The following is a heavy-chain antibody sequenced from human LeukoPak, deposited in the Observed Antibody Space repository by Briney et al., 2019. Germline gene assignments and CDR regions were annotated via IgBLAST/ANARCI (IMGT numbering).Heavy chain of an antibody. J-gene: IGHJ2*01. CDR1: GFTVSSYE. V-gene: IGHV3-48*03. Sequence: GGSLRLSCAASGFTVSSYEMNWVRQAPGKGLEWVSYISIRGSTIYYTDSVKGRFTISRDSAKNSLYLQMNSLRAEDTAVYYCAKDRSYYYGSGGYSGWYFDLWGRGTLVTVSS. CDR3: AKDRSYYYGSGGYSGWYFDL. CDR2: ISIRGSTI. D-gene: IGHD3-10*01.